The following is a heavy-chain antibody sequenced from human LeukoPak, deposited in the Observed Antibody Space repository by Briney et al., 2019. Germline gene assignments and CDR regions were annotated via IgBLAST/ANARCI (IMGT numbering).Heavy chain of an antibody. V-gene: IGHV5-51*01. CDR2: IYPGDSDT. D-gene: IGHD6-13*01. J-gene: IGHJ4*02. Sequence: GESLKISCKGSGYSFTSYWIGWVRQMPGKGLEWMGIIYPGDSDTRYSPSFQGQVTISADKSISTAYLQRSSLKASDTAMYYCARGRSSSWYYFDYWGQGTLVTVSS. CDR3: ARGRSSSWYYFDY. CDR1: GYSFTSYW.